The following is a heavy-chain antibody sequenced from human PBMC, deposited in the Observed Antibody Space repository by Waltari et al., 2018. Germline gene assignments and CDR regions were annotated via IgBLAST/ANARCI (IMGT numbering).Heavy chain of an antibody. J-gene: IGHJ3*02. Sequence: EVQLVQSGAEVKKPGATVKISCTASGYTFTDYYMHWVQQAPGKGLEWMGRADTEDGETRYAEKFQGRVTITADTSTDTAYMELSSLRSEDTAVYYCATGLMGLRLGEGDAFDIWGQGTMVTVSS. CDR3: ATGLMGLRLGEGDAFDI. V-gene: IGHV1-69-2*01. CDR2: ADTEDGET. CDR1: GYTFTDYY. D-gene: IGHD3-16*01.